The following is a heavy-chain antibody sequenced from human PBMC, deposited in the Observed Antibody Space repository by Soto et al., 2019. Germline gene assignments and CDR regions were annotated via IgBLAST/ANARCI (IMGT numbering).Heavy chain of an antibody. J-gene: IGHJ4*02. CDR3: AKDRCPGRAQAASGSLGY. V-gene: IGHV3-43*01. CDR2: ISWDGGST. CDR1: GFTFDDYT. Sequence: GGSLRLSCAASGFTFDDYTMHWVRQAPGKGLEWVSLISWDGGSTYYADSVKGRFTISRDNSKNSLYLQINSLRTEDTALYYCAKDRCPGRAQAASGSLGYWGQGTLVTVSS. D-gene: IGHD6-13*01.